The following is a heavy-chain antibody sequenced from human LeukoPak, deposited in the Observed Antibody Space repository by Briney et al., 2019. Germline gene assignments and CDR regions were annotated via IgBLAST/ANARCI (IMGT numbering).Heavy chain of an antibody. CDR1: GGSISSYY. CDR2: IYTSGST. J-gene: IGHJ5*02. D-gene: IGHD6-13*01. CDR3: ARHESIAAALFDP. V-gene: IGHV4-4*09. Sequence: SETLSLTCSVAGGSISSYYCSWIRQPPGKGLEWIGYIYTSGSTNYNPSLKGRVTISVDTSKNQFSLKLSSVTAADTAVYYCARHESIAAALFDPWGQGTLVTVSS.